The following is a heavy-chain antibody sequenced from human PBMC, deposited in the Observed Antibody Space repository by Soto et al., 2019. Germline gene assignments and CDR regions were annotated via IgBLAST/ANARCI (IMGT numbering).Heavy chain of an antibody. V-gene: IGHV1-69*12. D-gene: IGHD5-12*01. CDR2: IIPIFGTA. CDR3: AGWVLVGKVAKENWFDP. Sequence: QVQLVQSGAEVKKPGSSVKVSCKASGGTFSSYAISWVRQAPGQGLEWMGGIIPIFGTANYAQKFQGRVVITADESTSTANLELISRRYAETAVYYCAGWVLVGKVAKENWFDPWGQGTLVTVSS. J-gene: IGHJ5*02. CDR1: GGTFSSYA.